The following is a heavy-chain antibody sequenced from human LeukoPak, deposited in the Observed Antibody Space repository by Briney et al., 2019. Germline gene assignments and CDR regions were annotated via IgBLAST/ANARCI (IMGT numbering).Heavy chain of an antibody. CDR2: INHSGST. CDR1: GGSFSGYY. J-gene: IGHJ4*02. Sequence: SETLSLTCAVYGGSFSGYYWSWIRQPPGKGLEWIGEINHSGSTNYNPSLKSRVTISVDTSKNQFSLKLSSVTAADTAVYYCARAIYYDSSGYYYEYFDYWGQGTLVTVSS. V-gene: IGHV4-34*01. D-gene: IGHD3-22*01. CDR3: ARAIYYDSSGYYYEYFDY.